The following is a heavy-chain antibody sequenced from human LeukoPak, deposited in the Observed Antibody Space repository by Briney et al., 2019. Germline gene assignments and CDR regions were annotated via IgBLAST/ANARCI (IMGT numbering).Heavy chain of an antibody. V-gene: IGHV1-58*01. CDR2: MVVGSGNT. J-gene: IGHJ3*01. D-gene: IGHD3-22*01. CDR3: AAEAAYYYDSRDASDV. Sequence: SVKVSCKASGFTFTSSAVQWVRQARGQRLEWIGWMVVGSGNTNYAQKFQERVTITRDMSTSLVYMELSSLRSEDTAVYYCAAEAAYYYDSRDASDVWGQGTMVTVSS. CDR1: GFTFTSSA.